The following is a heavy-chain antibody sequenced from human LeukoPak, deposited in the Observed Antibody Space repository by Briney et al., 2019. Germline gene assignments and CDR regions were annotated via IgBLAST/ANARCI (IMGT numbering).Heavy chain of an antibody. J-gene: IGHJ6*02. CDR3: ARDETDYYGMDV. CDR1: GYTFTGYY. Sequence: ASVKVSCKASGYTFTGYYMHWVRQAPGQGLEWMGRINPNSGGTNYAQKFQGRVTMTRDTSISTAYMELSRLRSDDTAVYYCARDETDYYGMDVWGQGTTVTVSS. V-gene: IGHV1-2*06. CDR2: INPNSGGT.